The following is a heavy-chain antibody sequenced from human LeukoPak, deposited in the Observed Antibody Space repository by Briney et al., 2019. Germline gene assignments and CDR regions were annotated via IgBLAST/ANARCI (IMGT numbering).Heavy chain of an antibody. CDR3: AKDGDYYGSGLTACDKFDP. V-gene: IGHV3-30*18. CDR1: GFTFSSYG. J-gene: IGHJ5*02. Sequence: GGSQTLSCAASGFTFSSYGMHWVRQAPGKGLEWVAVISYDGSNKYYADSVKGRFTISRDNSKNTLYLQMNSLRAEDTAVYYCAKDGDYYGSGLTACDKFDPWGRGTLDPVTS. D-gene: IGHD3-10*01. CDR2: ISYDGSNK.